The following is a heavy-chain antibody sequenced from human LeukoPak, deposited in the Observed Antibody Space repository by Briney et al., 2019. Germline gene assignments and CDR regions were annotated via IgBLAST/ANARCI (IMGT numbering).Heavy chain of an antibody. V-gene: IGHV4-59*01. CDR2: TYYSGST. CDR3: ARFICSSTSCYRHYCYYYMDV. Sequence: SETLSLTCTVSGGSISSYYWSWIRQPPGKGLEWIGYTYYSGSTNYNPSLKSRVTISVDTSKNQFSLKLSSVTAADTAVYYCARFICSSTSCYRHYCYYYMDVWGKGTTVTVSS. CDR1: GGSISSYY. J-gene: IGHJ6*03. D-gene: IGHD2-2*01.